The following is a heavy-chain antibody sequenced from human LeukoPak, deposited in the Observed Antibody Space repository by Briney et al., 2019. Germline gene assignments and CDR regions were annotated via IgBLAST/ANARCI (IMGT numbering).Heavy chain of an antibody. V-gene: IGHV3-48*03. CDR3: ARDMGWSSSGYAY. Sequence: GGSLRLSCAASGFTFSSYEMNWVRQAQGKGLGWVSYISSSGSTIYYADSVKGRFTISRDNAKNSLYLQMNSLRAEDTAVYYCARDMGWSSSGYAYWGQGTLVTVSS. D-gene: IGHD6-6*01. CDR2: ISSSGSTI. CDR1: GFTFSSYE. J-gene: IGHJ4*02.